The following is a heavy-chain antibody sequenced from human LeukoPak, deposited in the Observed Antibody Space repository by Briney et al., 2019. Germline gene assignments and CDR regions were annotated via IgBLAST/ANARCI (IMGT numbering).Heavy chain of an antibody. CDR2: IRGNGDT. V-gene: IGHV3-23*01. D-gene: IGHD3-3*01. CDR3: ARASWISTADGVW. CDR1: GFSFSSNA. Sequence: GGSLRLSCAASGFSFSSNAMSWVRQAPARGLEWVSSIRGNGDTFYADSVKGRFTLSRDDSRNKVYLHLNNLRVQDSAVYYCARASWISTADGVWGGQGTLVTVFS. J-gene: IGHJ4*02.